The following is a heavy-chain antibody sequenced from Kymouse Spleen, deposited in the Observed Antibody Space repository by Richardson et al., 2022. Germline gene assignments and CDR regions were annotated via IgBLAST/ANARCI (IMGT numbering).Heavy chain of an antibody. Sequence: EVQLVESGGGLVQPGGSLRLSCAASGFTFSSYAMSWVRQAPGKGLEWVSAISGSGGSTYYADSVKGRFTISRDNSKNTLYLQMNSLRAEDTAVYYCAKQIPPLLRYFDWLDVDVWGQGTTVTVSS. J-gene: IGHJ6*02. CDR3: AKQIPPLLRYFDWLDVDV. V-gene: IGHV3-23*04. D-gene: IGHD3-9*01. CDR1: GFTFSSYA. CDR2: ISGSGGST.